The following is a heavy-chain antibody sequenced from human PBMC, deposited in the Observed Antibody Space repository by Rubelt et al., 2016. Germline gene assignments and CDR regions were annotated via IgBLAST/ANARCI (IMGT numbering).Heavy chain of an antibody. CDR2: IRGSGGTT. J-gene: IGHJ4*02. CDR3: AEKGGDLWSGPVDY. D-gene: IGHD3-3*01. CDR1: GFTFSSCA. Sequence: EVQLVESGGGLVQPGGSLRLSCAASGFTFSSCAMSWVRQAPGKGLEWVSLIRGSGGTTHYADSVKGRFTVSRDNSKNTLYLQMNSLRAEDTAVYDWAEKGGDLWSGPVDYWGQGTLVTVSS. V-gene: IGHV3-23*04.